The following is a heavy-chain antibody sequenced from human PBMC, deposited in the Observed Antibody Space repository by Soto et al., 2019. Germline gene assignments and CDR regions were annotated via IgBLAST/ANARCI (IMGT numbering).Heavy chain of an antibody. V-gene: IGHV4-59*01. Sequence: SETLSLTCTVSGGSISSYYWSWIRQPPGKGLEWIGYIYYSGSTNYNPSLKSRVTISVDTSKNQFSLKLSSVTAADTAVYYCARSPRYFDWLANPLDLFPNDWGQGTLVTVSS. D-gene: IGHD3-9*01. CDR3: ARSPRYFDWLANPLDLFPND. J-gene: IGHJ4*02. CDR2: IYYSGST. CDR1: GGSISSYY.